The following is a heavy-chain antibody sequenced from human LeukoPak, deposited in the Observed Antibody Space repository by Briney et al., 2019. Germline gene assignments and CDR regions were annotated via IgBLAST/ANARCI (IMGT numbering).Heavy chain of an antibody. J-gene: IGHJ4*02. D-gene: IGHD3-10*01. V-gene: IGHV3-7*01. CDR3: ARDTLYGSGHWDC. CDR2: IKQDGSEK. Sequence: GGSLRLSCAASGFTFSSYWMSWVRQAPGKGLEWVANIKQDGSEKYYVDSVKGRFTISRDNAKNSLYLQMNSLRAEDTAVYYCARDTLYGSGHWDCWGQGTLVTVSS. CDR1: GFTFSSYW.